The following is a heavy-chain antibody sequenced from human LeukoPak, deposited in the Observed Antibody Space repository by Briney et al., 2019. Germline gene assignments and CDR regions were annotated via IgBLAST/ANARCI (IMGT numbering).Heavy chain of an antibody. D-gene: IGHD6-6*01. V-gene: IGHV4-30-2*01. J-gene: IGHJ4*02. CDR2: IYHSGST. CDR3: ARGVAARASFDY. Sequence: SETLSLTCTVSGGSISSGGYYWSWIRQPPGKGLEWIGYIYHSGSTYYNPSLKSRVTISVDRSKNQFSLKLSSVTAADTAVYYCARGVAARASFDYWGQGTLVTVSS. CDR1: GGSISSGGYY.